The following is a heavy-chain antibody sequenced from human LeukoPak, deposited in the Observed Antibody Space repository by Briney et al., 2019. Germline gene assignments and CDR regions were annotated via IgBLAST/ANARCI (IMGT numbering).Heavy chain of an antibody. J-gene: IGHJ5*02. D-gene: IGHD3-10*01. Sequence: PGGSLRLSCAASGFTLSDYHMNWVRQAPGKGLEWLSSITTISHYIYYAGAVRCRFTISRDNAKNSLYLQMNSLRGEDTAVYYCARSGGPGTYHQLRYNWFDPWGQGTLVTVSS. CDR3: ARSGGPGTYHQLRYNWFDP. CDR2: ITTISHYI. V-gene: IGHV3-21*01. CDR1: GFTLSDYH.